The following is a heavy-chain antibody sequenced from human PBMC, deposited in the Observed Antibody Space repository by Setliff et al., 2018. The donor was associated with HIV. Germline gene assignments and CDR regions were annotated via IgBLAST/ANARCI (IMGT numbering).Heavy chain of an antibody. Sequence: SETLSLTCTVSGGSISSGGYYWSWTRQHPGKGLEWIGYIYYSGNTYYNPSLESRVTLSVDTSNKQLSLKLSSVTAADTAVYYCARVRGGTSRGFLDYWGQGTLVTVSS. V-gene: IGHV4-31*03. D-gene: IGHD3-16*01. CDR2: IYYSGNT. J-gene: IGHJ4*02. CDR1: GGSISSGGYY. CDR3: ARVRGGTSRGFLDY.